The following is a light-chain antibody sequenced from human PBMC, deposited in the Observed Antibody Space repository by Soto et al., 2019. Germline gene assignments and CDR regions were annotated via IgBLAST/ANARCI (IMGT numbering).Light chain of an antibody. V-gene: IGLV2-11*01. CDR2: DVT. Sequence: QSVLTQPRSVSGSPGQSVTISCTGTSSDVGAYKYVSWYQHYPSEAPKVMIYDVTQRPSGVPDRFSGTKSGNTASLTISGLQAEDEADYYCCSYAGSYTWVFGSGTKLTVL. J-gene: IGLJ1*01. CDR3: CSYAGSYTWV. CDR1: SSDVGAYKY.